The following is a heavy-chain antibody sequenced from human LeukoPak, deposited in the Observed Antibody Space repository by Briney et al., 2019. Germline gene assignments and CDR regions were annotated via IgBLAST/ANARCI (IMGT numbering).Heavy chain of an antibody. D-gene: IGHD6-13*01. J-gene: IGHJ6*03. V-gene: IGHV3-7*01. Sequence: GGSRRLSCAASGFTFSSYWMSWVRQAPGKGLEWVANIKQEGSEKYYVDSVKGRFTIFRDNAKNSLYLQMNSLRAEDTAVYYCARGSPADYYYYYYMDVWGKGTTVTVSS. CDR1: GFTFSSYW. CDR3: ARGSPADYYYYYYMDV. CDR2: IKQEGSEK.